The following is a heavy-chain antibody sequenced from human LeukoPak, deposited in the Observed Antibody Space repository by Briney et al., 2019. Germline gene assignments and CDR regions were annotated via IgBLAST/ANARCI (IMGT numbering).Heavy chain of an antibody. V-gene: IGHV4-39*01. D-gene: IGHD3-10*01. CDR2: IYYSGST. J-gene: IGHJ4*02. CDR3: ARVLLWFGDPFDY. Sequence: SQTLSLTCTVSGGSISSSSYYWGWLRQPPGKGLEWIGSIYYSGSTYYNPPLKGRVTISVDTSKTQFSLKLSSVTAADTAVYYCARVLLWFGDPFDYWGQGSLVTVSS. CDR1: GGSISSSSYY.